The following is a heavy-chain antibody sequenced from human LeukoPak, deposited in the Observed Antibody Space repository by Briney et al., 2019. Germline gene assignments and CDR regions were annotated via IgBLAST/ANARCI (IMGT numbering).Heavy chain of an antibody. Sequence: ASVKVSCKASEYAFTDYAINWVRQAPGQRLEWMGWINAGNGNTRYSQRFQGRVAITRDTSASTAYMELSSLTSEDTAVYYCARGRWSATTASYYLDFWGQGTLVTVSS. J-gene: IGHJ4*02. CDR3: ARGRWSATTASYYLDF. V-gene: IGHV1-3*01. CDR1: EYAFTDYA. CDR2: INAGNGNT. D-gene: IGHD5-24*01.